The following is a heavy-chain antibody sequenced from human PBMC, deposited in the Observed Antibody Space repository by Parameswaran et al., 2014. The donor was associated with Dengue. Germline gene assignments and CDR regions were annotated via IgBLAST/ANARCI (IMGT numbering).Heavy chain of an antibody. CDR3: GKGMTRWLQAPFDY. V-gene: IGHV3-23*01. Sequence: RWIRQPPGKGLEWVSAVSGSGGSTHYADSVKGRFTISRDNSKNTLYLQMNSLRAEDTAVYYCGKGMTRWLQAPFDYWGQGALVTVSS. J-gene: IGHJ4*02. CDR2: VSGSGGST. D-gene: IGHD5-24*01.